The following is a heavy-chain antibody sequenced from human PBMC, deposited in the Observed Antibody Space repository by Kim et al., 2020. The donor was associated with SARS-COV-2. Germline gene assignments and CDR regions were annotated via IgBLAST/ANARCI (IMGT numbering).Heavy chain of an antibody. J-gene: IGHJ3*02. Sequence: GGSLRLSCAASGFTVSSNDMNWVRQAPGKGLEWVSVIYSGGSTSYADSAKSRFIISRDNSKNTMYLQMNSRRAADTAVEYCAMATAYCGGGGPRGEAFD. CDR1: GFTVSSND. D-gene: IGHD2-21*01. CDR3: AMATAYCGGGGPRGEAFD. V-gene: IGHV3-66*01. CDR2: IYSGGST.